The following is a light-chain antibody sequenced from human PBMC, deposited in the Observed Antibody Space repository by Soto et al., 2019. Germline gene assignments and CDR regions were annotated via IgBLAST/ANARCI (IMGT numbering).Light chain of an antibody. Sequence: QSVLTQPASVSGSPGQSITISCTGTSSDVGGYNYVSWYQQHPGKAPKLMIYDVYKRPSGLSNRFSGSKSGNTASLTISGLQDEEDADYYCSSYTSSRAVMFGGGTKLTVL. J-gene: IGLJ3*02. CDR3: SSYTSSRAVM. V-gene: IGLV2-14*03. CDR2: DVY. CDR1: SSDVGGYNY.